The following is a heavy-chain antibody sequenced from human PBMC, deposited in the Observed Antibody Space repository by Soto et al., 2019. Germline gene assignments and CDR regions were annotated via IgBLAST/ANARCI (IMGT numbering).Heavy chain of an antibody. CDR2: IIPIFGTA. CDR1: GGTFSSYA. J-gene: IGHJ6*02. CDR3: AREMGYSRSSHYYYGMDV. V-gene: IGHV1-69*01. Sequence: QVQLVQSGAEVKKPGSSVKVSCKASGGTFSSYAISWVRQAPGQGLEWMGGIIPIFGTANYAQKFQGRVTITADESTSTAYMELSSLRSEDTAVYYCAREMGYSRSSHYYYGMDVWGQGTTVTVSS. D-gene: IGHD6-6*01.